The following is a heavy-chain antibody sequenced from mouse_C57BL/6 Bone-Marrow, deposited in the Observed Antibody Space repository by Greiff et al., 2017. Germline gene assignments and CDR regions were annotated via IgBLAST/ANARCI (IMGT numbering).Heavy chain of an antibody. D-gene: IGHD2-3*01. CDR1: GFSLTSYG. Sequence: VQLQQSGPGLVQPSQSLSITCTVSGFSLTSYGVHWVRQSPGKGLEWLGVIWRGGSTDYNAAFMSRLSITKDNSKSQVFFKMNSLQADDTAIYYCAKLYDGYPYWYFDVWGTGTTVTVSS. J-gene: IGHJ1*03. CDR3: AKLYDGYPYWYFDV. V-gene: IGHV2-5*01. CDR2: IWRGGST.